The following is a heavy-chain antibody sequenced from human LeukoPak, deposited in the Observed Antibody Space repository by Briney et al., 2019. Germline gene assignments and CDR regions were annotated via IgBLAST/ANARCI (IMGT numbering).Heavy chain of an antibody. J-gene: IGHJ6*03. V-gene: IGHV4-34*01. CDR1: GGSFSGYY. CDR3: ARWVVAADYYYYMDV. Sequence: SETLSLTCAVYGGSFSGYYWSWIRQPPGKGLEWIGEINHSGSTNYNPSLKSRVTISVDTSTNQFSLKLSSVTAADTAVYYCARWVVAADYYYYMDVWGKGTTVTVSS. CDR2: INHSGST. D-gene: IGHD2-15*01.